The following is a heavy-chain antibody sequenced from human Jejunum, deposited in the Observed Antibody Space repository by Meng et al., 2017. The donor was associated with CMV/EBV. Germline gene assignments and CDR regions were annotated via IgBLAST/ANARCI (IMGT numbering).Heavy chain of an antibody. CDR1: GLTCSSYS. Sequence: CAASGLTCSSYSMHWVRQVPGKRLVWVSRISTDESTTSYADSVRGRFTISRDNARNTLYLQMNSLRAEDTAVYHCARSAYVGSRQEYWSQGTLVTVSS. V-gene: IGHV3-74*01. CDR2: ISTDESTT. CDR3: ARSAYVGSRQEY. D-gene: IGHD2-2*01. J-gene: IGHJ4*02.